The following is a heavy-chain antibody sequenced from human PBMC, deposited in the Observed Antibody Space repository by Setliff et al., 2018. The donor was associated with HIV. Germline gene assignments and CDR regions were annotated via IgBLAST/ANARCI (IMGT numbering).Heavy chain of an antibody. CDR3: ARGVWSGYYPDAFDI. CDR1: GGSFSDYS. D-gene: IGHD3-3*01. CDR2: IIHSGIT. V-gene: IGHV4-34*01. Sequence: KSSETLSLTCAVSGGSFSDYSWTWIRQPPGKGLEWIGEIIHSGITNYSPSLKSRVAISVDTSKNQFSLKLNSLTAADTAMYYCARGVWSGYYPDAFDIWGQGTMVTVSS. J-gene: IGHJ3*02.